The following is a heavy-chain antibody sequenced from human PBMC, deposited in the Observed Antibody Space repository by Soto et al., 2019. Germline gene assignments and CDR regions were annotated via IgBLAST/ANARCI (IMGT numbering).Heavy chain of an antibody. CDR1: AGSFSHYY. J-gene: IGHJ3*02. Sequence: QVRHQRWAAGLLRLSETLSLTGTVYAGSFSHYYWNWIRQSLGKGVEWIGKIKHGGSSSYNPSLRSRVSISVDMSKNQFSLTLSSVTAADTAVYYCARGGSSDWQVALDIWGQGTMVPVSS. D-gene: IGHD6-19*01. CDR2: IKHGGSS. CDR3: ARGGSSDWQVALDI. V-gene: IGHV4-34*01.